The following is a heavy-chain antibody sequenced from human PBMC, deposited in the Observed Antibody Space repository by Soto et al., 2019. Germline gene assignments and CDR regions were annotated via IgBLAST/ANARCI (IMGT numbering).Heavy chain of an antibody. CDR3: ARAPRGIAIFGVGPPAYYFDY. J-gene: IGHJ4*02. Sequence: SQTLSLTCAISGDSVSSNSAAWNWIRQSPSRGLEWLGRTYYRSKWYNDYAVSVKSRITINPDTSKNQFSLQLNSVTPEDTAVYYCARAPRGIAIFGVGPPAYYFDYWGQGTLVTVS. CDR2: TYYRSKWYN. CDR1: GDSVSSNSAA. D-gene: IGHD3-3*01. V-gene: IGHV6-1*01.